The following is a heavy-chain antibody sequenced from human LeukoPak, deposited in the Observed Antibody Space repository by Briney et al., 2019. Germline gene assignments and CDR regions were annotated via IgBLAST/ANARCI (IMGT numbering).Heavy chain of an antibody. V-gene: IGHV3-48*01. Sequence: PGGSLRLSCAASGFTFSSYSMNWVRQAPGKGLEWVSYISSSSSTIYYAGSVKGRFTISRDNAKNSLYLQMNSLRAEDTAVYYCARDQSLYYYDSSGYYPFDYWGQGTLVTVSS. CDR3: ARDQSLYYYDSSGYYPFDY. J-gene: IGHJ4*02. D-gene: IGHD3-22*01. CDR2: ISSSSSTI. CDR1: GFTFSSYS.